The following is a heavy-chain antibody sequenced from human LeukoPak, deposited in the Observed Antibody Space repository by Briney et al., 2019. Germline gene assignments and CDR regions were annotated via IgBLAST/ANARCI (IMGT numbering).Heavy chain of an antibody. CDR1: GFTFSSYA. J-gene: IGHJ6*02. Sequence: GGSLRLSCAASGFTFSSYAMHWVRQAPGKGLEWVAVISYDGSNKYYADSVKGRFTISRDNSKYTLYLQMNSLRAEDTAVYYCATLDHYDILTGYHYAAYYYYGMDVWGQGTTVTVSS. CDR3: ATLDHYDILTGYHYAAYYYYGMDV. D-gene: IGHD3-9*01. CDR2: ISYDGSNK. V-gene: IGHV3-30-3*01.